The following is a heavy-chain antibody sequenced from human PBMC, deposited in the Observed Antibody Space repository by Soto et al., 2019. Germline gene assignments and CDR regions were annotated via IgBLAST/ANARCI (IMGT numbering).Heavy chain of an antibody. CDR1: GGSISSGGYS. D-gene: IGHD2-21*02. V-gene: IGHV4-30-2*01. CDR3: ARAPASYCGGDCFSMDY. Sequence: TLSLTCAVSGGSISSGGYSWSWIRQPPGKGLEWIGEINHSGSTNYNPSLKSRVTISVDTSKNQFSLKLSSVTAADTAVYYCARAPASYCGGDCFSMDYWGQGTLVTVSS. J-gene: IGHJ4*02. CDR2: INHSGST.